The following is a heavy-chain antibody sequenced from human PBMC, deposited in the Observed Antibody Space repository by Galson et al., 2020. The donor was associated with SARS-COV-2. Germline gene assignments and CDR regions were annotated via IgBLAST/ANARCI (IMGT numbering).Heavy chain of an antibody. Sequence: SETLSLTCAVSGASLSGYYWNWIRQPPEKGLEWIGEINQSGNTNYNPSHRSRVTISVDTSKNQFSLKLTSVTAADTAFYYCARVASAAGISGGFDYWGQGALVTVSS. CDR1: GASLSGYY. CDR3: ARVASAAGISGGFDY. CDR2: INQSGNT. J-gene: IGHJ4*02. V-gene: IGHV4-34*01. D-gene: IGHD6-13*01.